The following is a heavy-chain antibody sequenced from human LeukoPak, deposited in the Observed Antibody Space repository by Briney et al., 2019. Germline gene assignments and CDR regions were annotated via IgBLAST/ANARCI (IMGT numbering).Heavy chain of an antibody. CDR3: ARLLRDAFDI. V-gene: IGHV4-59*01. CDR2: IYYSGST. CDR1: GGSISSYY. J-gene: IGHJ3*02. Sequence: SETLSLTXTVSGGSISSYYWSWIRQPPGKGMEWIGYIYYSGSTNYNPSLKSRVTISVDTSKNQFSLKLSSVTAADSDVYYCARLLRDAFDIWGQGTMVTVSS.